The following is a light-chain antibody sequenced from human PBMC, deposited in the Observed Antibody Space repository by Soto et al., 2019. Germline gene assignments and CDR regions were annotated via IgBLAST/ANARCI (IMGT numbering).Light chain of an antibody. CDR2: EVS. Sequence: QSVLTQPASVSGSPGQSITISCTGTSSDVGGYNYVCWYQQRPGKAPKLMIYEVSNRPSGVSHRFSGSKSGNTASLTISGLQAEDEADYYCSSYTSSRTLYVFGTGTKVTVL. J-gene: IGLJ1*01. CDR3: SSYTSSRTLYV. V-gene: IGLV2-14*01. CDR1: SSDVGGYNY.